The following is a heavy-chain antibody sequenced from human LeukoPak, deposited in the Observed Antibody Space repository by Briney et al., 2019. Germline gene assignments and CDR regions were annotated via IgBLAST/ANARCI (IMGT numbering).Heavy chain of an antibody. D-gene: IGHD2-2*01. CDR2: INANTGGT. CDR1: GYTFTGYY. Sequence: ATVTGSCKAPGYTFTGYYMNWVRQAPGQGLEWMGWINANTGGTKDAQKFQGRVTITRDTSISTAYMEVSRLTSDDTAVYYCARPGFYCSGTICYLDYWGQGTLVTVSS. V-gene: IGHV1-2*02. CDR3: ARPGFYCSGTICYLDY. J-gene: IGHJ4*02.